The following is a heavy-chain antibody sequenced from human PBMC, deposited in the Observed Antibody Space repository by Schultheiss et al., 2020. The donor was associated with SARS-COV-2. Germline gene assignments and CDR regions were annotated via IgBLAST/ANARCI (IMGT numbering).Heavy chain of an antibody. Sequence: GGSLRLSCAASGFTFSSYAMHWVRQAPGKGLEWVSVIYSGGSTYYADSVKGRFTISRDNSKNTLYLQMNSLRAEDTAVYYCAKDQDVVPAATWDYWGQGTLVTVSS. CDR2: IYSGGST. V-gene: IGHV3-66*01. D-gene: IGHD2-2*01. CDR1: GFTFSSYA. CDR3: AKDQDVVPAATWDY. J-gene: IGHJ4*02.